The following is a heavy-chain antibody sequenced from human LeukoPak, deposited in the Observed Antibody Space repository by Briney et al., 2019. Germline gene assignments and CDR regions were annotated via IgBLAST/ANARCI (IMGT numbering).Heavy chain of an antibody. CDR2: IYYSGST. CDR3: ARLGYQEYYFDY. J-gene: IGHJ4*02. Sequence: SETLSLTCTVSGGSISSSTYYWGWIRQPPGKGLEWIGSIYYSGSTYYNPSLKSRVTISVDTSKNQFPLKLSSVTAADTAVYYCARLGYQEYYFDYWGQGTLVTVSS. CDR1: GGSISSSTYY. V-gene: IGHV4-39*01. D-gene: IGHD3-16*02.